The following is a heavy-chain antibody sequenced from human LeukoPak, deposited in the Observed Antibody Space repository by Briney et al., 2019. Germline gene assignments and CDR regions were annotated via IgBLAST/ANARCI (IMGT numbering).Heavy chain of an antibody. Sequence: SVKVSCKASGGTFSSYAISWVRQAPGQGLEWMGRIIPILGIANYAQKFQGRVTITADKSTSTAYMELSSLRSEDTAVYYCAREWGPTWNDDPGRLFDPWGQGTLVTVS. J-gene: IGHJ5*02. CDR1: GGTFSSYA. CDR3: AREWGPTWNDDPGRLFDP. CDR2: IIPILGIA. V-gene: IGHV1-69*04. D-gene: IGHD1-1*01.